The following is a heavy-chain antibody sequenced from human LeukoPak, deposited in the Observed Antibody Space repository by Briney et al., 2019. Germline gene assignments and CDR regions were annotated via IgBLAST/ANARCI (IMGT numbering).Heavy chain of an antibody. V-gene: IGHV4-31*03. Sequence: PSQTLSLTCTVSGGSISSGGYYWSWIRQHPGKGLEWIGYIYYSGSTYYNPSLKSRVTISVDTSKNQFSLKLSSVTAADTAVYYCARVSNCSSTSCYAGAFDIWGQGTMVPVSS. CDR2: IYYSGST. CDR1: GGSISSGGYY. J-gene: IGHJ3*02. D-gene: IGHD2-2*01. CDR3: ARVSNCSSTSCYAGAFDI.